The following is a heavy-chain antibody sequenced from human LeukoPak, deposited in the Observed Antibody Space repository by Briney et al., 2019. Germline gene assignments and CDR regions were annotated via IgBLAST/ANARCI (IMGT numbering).Heavy chain of an antibody. CDR3: ARDISAGIYMYEY. CDR2: INPNSGGT. CDR1: GYIFTGHY. D-gene: IGHD2-15*01. V-gene: IGHV1-2*02. Sequence: ASVKVSCKASGYIFTGHYMHWVRQAPGQGVEWMGWINPNSGGTKYAQKFQGRVNMTRDTSISTTYMELRSLTSDDTAVYYCARDISAGIYMYEYWGQGSLVTVSS. J-gene: IGHJ4*02.